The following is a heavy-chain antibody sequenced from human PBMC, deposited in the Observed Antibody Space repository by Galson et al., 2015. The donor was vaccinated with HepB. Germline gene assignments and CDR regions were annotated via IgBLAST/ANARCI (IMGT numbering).Heavy chain of an antibody. Sequence: SLILSGGASGYSFSNYGMQWVRQAPGKGLEWVSFIYYYGTNKYYADSVKSRFTISRDNSKNTLYLIMNSLNAEDTAMYYCAKKKGGGSYYFDYWGQGTLVTVSS. J-gene: IGHJ4*02. CDR2: IYYYGTNK. V-gene: IGHV3-30*02. CDR1: GYSFSNYG. D-gene: IGHD3-16*01. CDR3: AKKKGGGSYYFDY.